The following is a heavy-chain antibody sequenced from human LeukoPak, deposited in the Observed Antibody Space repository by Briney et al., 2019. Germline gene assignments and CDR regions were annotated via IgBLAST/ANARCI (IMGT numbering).Heavy chain of an antibody. J-gene: IGHJ3*02. Sequence: GGSLRLSCAASGFTFNNYAMSWVRQAPGKGLEWVSAISGSGGSTYYADSVKGRFTISRDNSKNTLYLRMNSLRAEDTAVYYCAKVKIVVVISDAFDIWGQGTMVTVSS. CDR2: ISGSGGST. V-gene: IGHV3-23*01. CDR1: GFTFNNYA. CDR3: AKVKIVVVISDAFDI. D-gene: IGHD3-22*01.